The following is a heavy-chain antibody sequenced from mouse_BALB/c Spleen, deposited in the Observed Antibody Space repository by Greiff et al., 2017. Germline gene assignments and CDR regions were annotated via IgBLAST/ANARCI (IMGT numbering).Heavy chain of an antibody. Sequence: EVKVVESGGGLVQPGGSRKLSCAASGFTFSSFGMHWVRQAPEKGLEWVAYISSGSSTIYYADTVKGRFTISRDNPKNTLFLQMTSLRSEDTAMYYCARTGVITGYAMDYWGQGTSVTVSS. J-gene: IGHJ4*01. CDR2: ISSGSSTI. D-gene: IGHD2-4*01. CDR3: ARTGVITGYAMDY. CDR1: GFTFSSFG. V-gene: IGHV5-17*02.